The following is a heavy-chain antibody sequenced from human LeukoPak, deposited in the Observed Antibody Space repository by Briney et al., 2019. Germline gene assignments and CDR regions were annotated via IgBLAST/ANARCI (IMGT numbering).Heavy chain of an antibody. CDR3: VREGLECSGSSCQRAAFDY. CDR1: GFTVSSSY. D-gene: IGHD2-2*01. Sequence: PGGSLRLSCAASGFTVSSSYMTWVRQAPGKGLEWVSVIYSGGTTYYADSVKGRFTISRDNSKNTLYLQMNSLRDEDTAVYYCVREGLECSGSSCQRAAFDYWGQGTLVTVSS. V-gene: IGHV3-66*01. J-gene: IGHJ4*02. CDR2: IYSGGTT.